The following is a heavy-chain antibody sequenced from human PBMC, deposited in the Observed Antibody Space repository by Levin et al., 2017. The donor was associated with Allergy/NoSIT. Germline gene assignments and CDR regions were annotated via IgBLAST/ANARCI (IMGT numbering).Heavy chain of an antibody. CDR2: IEHDGVKQ. CDR1: GFTFGSHT. CDR3: VRQGMGLDY. Sequence: GGSLRLSCTASGFTFGSHTLHWVRQAPGKGLEWVAVIEHDGVKQFYADSVRGRFTVSRDNSRNTLYLQMNSLRSEDTAVYYCVRQGMGLDYWGQGTLVTVSS. V-gene: IGHV3-30-3*01. J-gene: IGHJ4*02. D-gene: IGHD5-24*01.